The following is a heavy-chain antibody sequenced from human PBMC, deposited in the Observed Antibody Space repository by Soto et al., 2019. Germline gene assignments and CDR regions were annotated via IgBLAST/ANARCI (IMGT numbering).Heavy chain of an antibody. V-gene: IGHV3-30-3*01. J-gene: IGHJ4*02. CDR2: ISYDGSNK. CDR3: ARELNTESSTYYSFAY. Sequence: GGSLRLSCAASGFTFSTYAMHWVRQAPGKGLEWVALISYDGSNKYYADSVKGRFTISRDNSNNTLYLQMNSLRSDDTAVYYCARELNTESSTYYSFAYWGQGTLVTVSS. CDR1: GFTFSTYA. D-gene: IGHD2-2*01.